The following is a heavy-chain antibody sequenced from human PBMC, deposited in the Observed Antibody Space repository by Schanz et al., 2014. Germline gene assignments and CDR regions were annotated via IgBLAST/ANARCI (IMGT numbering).Heavy chain of an antibody. CDR1: GFTFSSYG. Sequence: ADLVESGGGLIQRGESLRLSCVASGFTFSSYGMHWVRQAPGKGLEWVAVISYDGSNKYYADSVKGRFTISRDNSRNTLYLQMNSLRTEDTAVYYCARPRFDYGEVDYWGQGTLVTVSS. CDR2: ISYDGSNK. CDR3: ARPRFDYGEVDY. V-gene: IGHV3-30*19. D-gene: IGHD4-17*01. J-gene: IGHJ4*02.